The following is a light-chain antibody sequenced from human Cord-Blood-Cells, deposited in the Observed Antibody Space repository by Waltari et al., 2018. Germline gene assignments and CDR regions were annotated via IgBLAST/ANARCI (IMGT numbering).Light chain of an antibody. Sequence: QSAPTQPPSASGSPGQQVTISCPGTRSYVGGYNYVSWYQQHPGKAPKLMIYEVSKRPSGVPDRFSGSKSGNTASLTVSGLQAEDEADYYCSSYAGSNNYVLGTGTKVTVL. CDR2: EVS. CDR1: RSYVGGYNY. CDR3: SSYAGSNNYV. V-gene: IGLV2-8*01. J-gene: IGLJ1*01.